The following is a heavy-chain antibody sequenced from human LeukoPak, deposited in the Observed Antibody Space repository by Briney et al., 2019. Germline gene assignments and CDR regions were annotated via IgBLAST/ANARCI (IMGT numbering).Heavy chain of an antibody. CDR3: VYSVWGSYCHYFDS. V-gene: IGHV3-23*01. CDR2: IDSGGRT. CDR1: GFTFSNYA. D-gene: IGHD3-16*01. J-gene: IGHJ4*02. Sequence: GGSLRLSCAASGFTFSNYAMSWVRQAPGKGLEWVSLIDSGGRTYYADSVKGRFTISRDNSKHHLYLQMTSLRAENTAVYFCVYSVWGSYCHYFDSWGQGTLVTVSS.